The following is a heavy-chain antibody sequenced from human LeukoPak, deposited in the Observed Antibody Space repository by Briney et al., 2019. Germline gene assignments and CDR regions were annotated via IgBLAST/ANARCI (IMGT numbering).Heavy chain of an antibody. V-gene: IGHV3-23*01. CDR1: GFTFSNYA. Sequence: GGSLRLSCAASGFTFSNYAMSWVRQAPGKGLEWVSTISGSGGSTYYADSVKGRFTISRDNAKNSLYLQMNSLRDEDTAVYYCARRSGSYWDWGQGTLVTVSS. CDR2: ISGSGGST. CDR3: ARRSGSYWD. D-gene: IGHD1-26*01. J-gene: IGHJ4*02.